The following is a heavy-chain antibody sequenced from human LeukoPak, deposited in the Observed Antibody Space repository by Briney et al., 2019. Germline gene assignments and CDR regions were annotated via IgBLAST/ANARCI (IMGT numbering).Heavy chain of an antibody. CDR2: ISAYNGNT. CDR1: GYTFTSYG. J-gene: IGHJ4*02. CDR3: ARVYGSGSYSKYYFDY. Sequence: ASVKVSCKASGYTFTSYGISWVRQAPGQGLEWIGWISAYNGNTNYAQKLQGRVTMTTDTSTSTAYMELRSLRSDDTAVYYCARVYGSGSYSKYYFDYWGQGTLVTVSS. V-gene: IGHV1-18*01. D-gene: IGHD3-10*01.